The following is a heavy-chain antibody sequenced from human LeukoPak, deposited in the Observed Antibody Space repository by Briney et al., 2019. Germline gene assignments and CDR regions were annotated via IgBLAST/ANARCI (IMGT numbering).Heavy chain of an antibody. CDR3: ARDPSPYCSGGSCRDY. CDR1: GFTFSSYG. Sequence: PGGSLRLSCAASGFTFSSYGMHWARQVPGKGLEWLAFIRYDGSSKYYADSVKGRFTISRENAKNSLYLQMNSLRAEDTAVYYCARDPSPYCSGGSCRDYWGQGTLVTVSS. V-gene: IGHV3-30*02. CDR2: IRYDGSSK. J-gene: IGHJ4*02. D-gene: IGHD2-15*01.